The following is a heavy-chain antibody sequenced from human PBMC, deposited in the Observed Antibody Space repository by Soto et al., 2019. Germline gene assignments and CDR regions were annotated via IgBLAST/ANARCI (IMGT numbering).Heavy chain of an antibody. CDR2: ISYDGGNK. D-gene: IGHD3-10*01. CDR3: ATVPRGPSDP. J-gene: IGHJ5*02. V-gene: IGHV3-30-3*01. CDR1: GFTFGSYA. Sequence: VQMLEYGGGLVQPGGSLGLSCAAAGFTFGSYAMSWVRQAPGKGLEWVGLISYDGGNKFYADSVKGRFTISRDNPKNTLYLQMNVLRPEDTAVYYCATVPRGPSDPWGQGTLVTVSS.